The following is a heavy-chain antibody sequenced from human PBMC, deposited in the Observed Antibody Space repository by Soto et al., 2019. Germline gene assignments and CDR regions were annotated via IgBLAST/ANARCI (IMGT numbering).Heavy chain of an antibody. D-gene: IGHD6-6*01. Sequence: ASVKVSCKASGGTFSSYAISWLRQAPGQGLEWMGGIIPIFGTANYAQKFQGRVTITADESTSTAYMELSSLRSEDTAVYYCARDESIAVAFDIWGQGTMVTVSS. CDR2: IIPIFGTA. J-gene: IGHJ3*02. CDR1: GGTFSSYA. V-gene: IGHV1-69*13. CDR3: ARDESIAVAFDI.